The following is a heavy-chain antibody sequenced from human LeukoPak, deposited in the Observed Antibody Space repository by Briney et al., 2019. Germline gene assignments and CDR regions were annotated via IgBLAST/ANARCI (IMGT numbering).Heavy chain of an antibody. CDR3: ASQSPGIAAAGTHYWYFDL. V-gene: IGHV4-61*02. CDR1: GGSISSGSYY. D-gene: IGHD6-13*01. CDR2: IYTSGST. Sequence: PSQTLSLTCTVSGGSISSGSYYWSWIRQPAGKGLEWIGRIYTSGSTNYNPSLKSRVTISVDTSTNQFSLKLSSVTAADTAVYYCASQSPGIAAAGTHYWYFDLWGRGTLVTVSS. J-gene: IGHJ2*01.